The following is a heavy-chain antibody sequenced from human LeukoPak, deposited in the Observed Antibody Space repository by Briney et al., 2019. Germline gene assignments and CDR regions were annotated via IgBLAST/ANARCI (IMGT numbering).Heavy chain of an antibody. D-gene: IGHD3-22*01. V-gene: IGHV3-23*01. Sequence: GGSLRLSCEGSGFTFSDYAVSWVRQTPGKGLEWVAVISGRGDVTYYRDSVKGRFTISRDNSKNTVYLQMDSLTVEDTAVYLCGKSGLTTKTFEYWGQGTPVTVS. J-gene: IGHJ4*03. CDR1: GFTFSDYA. CDR2: ISGRGDVT. CDR3: GKSGLTTKTFEY.